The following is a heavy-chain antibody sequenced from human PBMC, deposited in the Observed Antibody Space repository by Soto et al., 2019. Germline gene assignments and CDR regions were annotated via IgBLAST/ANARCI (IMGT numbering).Heavy chain of an antibody. V-gene: IGHV4-4*07. Sequence: SETLSLTCIVSGGSISSYYWNWIRQPAGKGLEWIGRIFTSGSTNYNPSLKSRVTMSVDTSKNQFSLKLSSVTAADTAVCYCAREGSGWHRYFDYWGQGSLVTVSS. D-gene: IGHD6-19*01. CDR2: IFTSGST. J-gene: IGHJ4*02. CDR1: GGSISSYY. CDR3: AREGSGWHRYFDY.